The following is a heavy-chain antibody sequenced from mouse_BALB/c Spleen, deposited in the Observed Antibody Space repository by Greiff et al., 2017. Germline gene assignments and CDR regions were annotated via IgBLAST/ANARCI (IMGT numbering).Heavy chain of an antibody. D-gene: IGHD1-2*01. Sequence: VQLQQSGAELVKPGASVKLSCTASGFNIKDTYMHWVKQRPEQGLEWIGRIDPANGNTKYDPKFQGKATITADTSSNTAYLQLSSLTSEDTAVYYCARYTTATYYFDYWGQGTTLTVSS. CDR1: GFNIKDTY. CDR2: IDPANGNT. J-gene: IGHJ2*01. V-gene: IGHV14-3*02. CDR3: ARYTTATYYFDY.